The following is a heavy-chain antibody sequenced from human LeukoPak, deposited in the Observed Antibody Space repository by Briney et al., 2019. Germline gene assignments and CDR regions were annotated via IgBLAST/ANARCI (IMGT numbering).Heavy chain of an antibody. CDR2: ISSSDSSI. J-gene: IGHJ3*02. D-gene: IGHD3-16*01. CDR1: GFTFSDYY. CDR3: AKDWGGISGAFDI. Sequence: PGGSLRLSCAASGFTFSDYYMSWIRQAPGKGLEWVSYISSSDSSINYAGSVKGRFTISRDNSKNTLYLQMNSLRAEDTAVYYCAKDWGGISGAFDIWGQGTMVTVSS. V-gene: IGHV3-11*01.